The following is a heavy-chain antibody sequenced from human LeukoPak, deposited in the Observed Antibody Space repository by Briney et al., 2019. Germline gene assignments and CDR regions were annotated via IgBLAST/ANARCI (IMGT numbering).Heavy chain of an antibody. D-gene: IGHD6-19*01. CDR3: VQTTGWPGFDY. V-gene: IGHV4-4*09. CDR1: GASISRFY. J-gene: IGHJ4*02. Sequence: SETLSLTCTTSGASISRFYWSWVRQPPGKGLEWIGNIYNGVPTFFNPSLKSRVTISVDTCKRQFSLQLASVTAADTAVYYCVQTTGWPGFDYWGQGILVTVSS. CDR2: IYNGVPT.